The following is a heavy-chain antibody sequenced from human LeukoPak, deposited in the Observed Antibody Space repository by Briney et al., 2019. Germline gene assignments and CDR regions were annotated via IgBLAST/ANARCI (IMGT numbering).Heavy chain of an antibody. CDR3: ARESSGYYSFDY. J-gene: IGHJ4*02. CDR2: ISSSGSGGNT. D-gene: IGHD3-22*01. Sequence: GGSLRLSCVASGVTLSNYAMSWARQAPGKGLEWVSGISSSGSGGNTYYADSVKGRFTISRDSSKNTLYLQMNSLRAEDTAVYYCARESSGYYSFDYWGQGTLVTVSS. CDR1: GVTLSNYA. V-gene: IGHV3-23*01.